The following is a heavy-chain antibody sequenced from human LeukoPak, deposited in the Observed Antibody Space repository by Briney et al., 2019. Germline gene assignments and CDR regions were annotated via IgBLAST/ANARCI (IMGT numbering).Heavy chain of an antibody. CDR1: GYTLTELS. J-gene: IGHJ5*02. Sequence: ASLKVSCKVSGYTLTELSMHWVRQAPGKGLEWMGGFDPEDGETIYAQKFQGRVTMTEDTSTDTAYMELSSLRSEDTAVYYCATEGPGVYWFDPWGQGTLVTVSS. V-gene: IGHV1-24*01. CDR2: FDPEDGET. CDR3: ATEGPGVYWFDP. D-gene: IGHD6-13*01.